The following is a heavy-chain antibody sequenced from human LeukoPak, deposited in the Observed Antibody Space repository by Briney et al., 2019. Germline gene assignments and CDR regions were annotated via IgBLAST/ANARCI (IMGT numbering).Heavy chain of an antibody. V-gene: IGHV3-48*03. J-gene: IGHJ2*01. Sequence: GGSLRLSCAASGFTFSSYEMNWVRQAPGKGLEWVSYISSSGSTIYYADSVKGRFTISRDNAKNSLYLQMNSLRAEDTAVYYCARDDFWSGYSYDLWGRGTRVSVSS. CDR2: ISSSGSTI. CDR1: GFTFSSYE. CDR3: ARDDFWSGYSYDL. D-gene: IGHD3-3*01.